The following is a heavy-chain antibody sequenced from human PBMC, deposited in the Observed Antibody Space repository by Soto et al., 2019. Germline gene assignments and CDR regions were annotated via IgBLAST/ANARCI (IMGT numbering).Heavy chain of an antibody. J-gene: IGHJ5*02. D-gene: IGHD1-26*01. Sequence: ASVKVSCKVSGYTLTELSMHWVRQAPGKGLEWMGGFDPEDGETIYAQKFQGRVTMTEDTSTDTAYMELSSLRSEDTAVYYCETAPSGSYWWFDPWGQGTLVTVSS. CDR3: ETAPSGSYWWFDP. CDR1: GYTLTELS. CDR2: FDPEDGET. V-gene: IGHV1-24*01.